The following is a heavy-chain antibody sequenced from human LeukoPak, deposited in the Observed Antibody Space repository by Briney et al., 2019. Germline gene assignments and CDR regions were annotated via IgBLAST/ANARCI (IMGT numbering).Heavy chain of an antibody. V-gene: IGHV1-24*01. CDR3: ATDYYGSGSPHSLRY. J-gene: IGHJ1*01. D-gene: IGHD3-10*01. Sequence: ASVKVSCKVSGYTLTELSMHWVRQAPGKGLEWMGDFDPEDGETIYAQKFQGRVTMTEDTSTDTACMELSSLRSEDTAVYYCATDYYGSGSPHSLRYWGQGTLVTVTS. CDR1: GYTLTELS. CDR2: FDPEDGET.